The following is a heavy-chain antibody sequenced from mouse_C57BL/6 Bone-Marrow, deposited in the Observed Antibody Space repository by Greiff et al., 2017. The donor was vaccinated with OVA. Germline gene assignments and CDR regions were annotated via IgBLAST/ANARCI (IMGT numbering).Heavy chain of an antibody. CDR2: VYPYNGGT. Sequence: EVKLVESGPVLVKPGPSVKISCKASGFTFTDYYMHWVKQSHGKSLEWIGLVYPYNGGTSYNQKFKGKATLTVDTSSSTAYMGLNSLTSEDSAVSYCARSSRYYFDYWGQGTTLTVSS. CDR1: GFTFTDYY. CDR3: ARSSRYYFDY. J-gene: IGHJ2*01. D-gene: IGHD1-1*01. V-gene: IGHV1-36*01.